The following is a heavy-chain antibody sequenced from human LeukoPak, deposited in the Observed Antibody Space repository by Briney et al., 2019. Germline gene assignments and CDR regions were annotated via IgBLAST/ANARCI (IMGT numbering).Heavy chain of an antibody. V-gene: IGHV1-46*01. J-gene: IGHJ4*02. D-gene: IGHD3-22*01. CDR3: ARDEGTYYYDSSGGG. CDR1: GYTFTGYY. CDR2: INPSGGST. Sequence: ASVKVSCKASGYTFTGYYMHWVRQAPGQGLEWMGIINPSGGSTSYAQKFQGRVTMTRDMSTSTVYMELSSLRSEDTAVYYCARDEGTYYYDSSGGGWGQGTLVTVSS.